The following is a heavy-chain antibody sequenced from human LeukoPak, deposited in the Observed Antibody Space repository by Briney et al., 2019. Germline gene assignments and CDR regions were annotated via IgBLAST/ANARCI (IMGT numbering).Heavy chain of an antibody. CDR2: ISGSGGGT. CDR1: GFTFSSYA. CDR3: AKEDLYGSVKWFDP. J-gene: IGHJ5*02. D-gene: IGHD3-10*01. V-gene: IGHV3-23*01. Sequence: PGGSLRLSCAASGFTFSSYAMTRVRQAPGKGLEWVSDISGSGGGTYYADSVKGRFTISRDNSKNTLYLQTNSLRAEDTAVYYCAKEDLYGSVKWFDPWGQGTLVTVSS.